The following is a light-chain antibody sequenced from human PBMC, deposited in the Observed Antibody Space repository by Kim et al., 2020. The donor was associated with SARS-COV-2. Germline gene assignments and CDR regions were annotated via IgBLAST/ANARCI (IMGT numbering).Light chain of an antibody. CDR2: QDS. CDR1: KLGDKY. V-gene: IGLV3-1*01. Sequence: VSPGHTASITCSGDKLGDKYACWYQQKPGQSTVLVIYQDSKRPSGIPERFSGSNSGNTATLTISGTQAMDEADYYCQAWDSSTAVFGGGTQLTVL. J-gene: IGLJ2*01. CDR3: QAWDSSTAV.